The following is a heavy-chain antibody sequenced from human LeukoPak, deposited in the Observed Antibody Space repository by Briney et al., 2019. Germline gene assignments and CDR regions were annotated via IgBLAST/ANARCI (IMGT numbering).Heavy chain of an antibody. CDR3: ARDYYGSIAYFGF. J-gene: IGHJ4*02. CDR1: GDPIVNSY. V-gene: IGHV4-59*01. Sequence: ADTLSLTCTVSGDPIVNSYWSWIRKPPGKGLEWIGYLSQSGRTNYNPSLKSRVTISVDTSKNHFSLQLTSVTAADTAMYYCARDYYGSIAYFGFWGQGTLVTVSS. D-gene: IGHD3-22*01. CDR2: LSQSGRT.